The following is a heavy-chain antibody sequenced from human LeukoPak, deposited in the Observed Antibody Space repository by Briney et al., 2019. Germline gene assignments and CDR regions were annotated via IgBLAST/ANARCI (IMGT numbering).Heavy chain of an antibody. J-gene: IGHJ4*02. CDR3: ARDRGYDYVWGSYRYDY. D-gene: IGHD3-16*02. CDR1: GGSISSYY. V-gene: IGHV4-59*01. CDR2: IYYSGST. Sequence: SETLSLICTVSGGSISSYYWSWIRQPPGKGLEWIGYIYYSGSTNYNPSLKSRVTISVDTSKSQFSLKLSSVTAADTAVYYCARDRGYDYVWGSYRYDYWGQGTLVTVSS.